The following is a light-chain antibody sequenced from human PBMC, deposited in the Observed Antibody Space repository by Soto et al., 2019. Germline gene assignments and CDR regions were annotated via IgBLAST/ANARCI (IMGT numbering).Light chain of an antibody. CDR2: EVS. Sequence: QSALTQPASVSGSPGQSITISCTGTSSDIGGYKYVSWYQRHPGKAPELMIYEVSNRPSGVSNRFSGSKSDNTASLTISGLQAEDEADYYCSSYASSSPVVFGGGTQLTVL. CDR3: SSYASSSPVV. CDR1: SSDIGGYKY. V-gene: IGLV2-14*01. J-gene: IGLJ2*01.